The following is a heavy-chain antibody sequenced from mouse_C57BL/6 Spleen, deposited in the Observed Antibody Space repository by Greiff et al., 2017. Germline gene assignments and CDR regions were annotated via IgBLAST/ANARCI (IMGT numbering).Heavy chain of an antibody. V-gene: IGHV5-16*01. Sequence: EVKLVQPGAGLVKPGSSMKLSCKASGYTFSDYYMAWVSQVPGKGLEWVANINHDGSSTYYLEPLKSSSTISRDNAKNILYLQMSSLKSEDTATYYWARVDGSSDLDFDVWGTGTTVTVAS. CDR2: INHDGSST. J-gene: IGHJ1*03. CDR1: GYTFSDYY. CDR3: ARVDGSSDLDFDV. D-gene: IGHD1-1*01.